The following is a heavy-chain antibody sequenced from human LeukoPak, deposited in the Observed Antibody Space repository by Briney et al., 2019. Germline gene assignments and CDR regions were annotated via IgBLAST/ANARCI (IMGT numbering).Heavy chain of an antibody. V-gene: IGHV1-2*02. CDR1: GYTFTGYY. CDR3: ARVRVPVAVAKDFDH. J-gene: IGHJ4*02. Sequence: ASVKVSCKASGYTFTGYYMHWVRQAPGQGLEWMGWIDPNNGGTNYAEKFQGRVTMTRDTSIITAYMEVSRLRSDDTAIYYCARVRVPVAVAKDFDHWGQGTLVTVSS. CDR2: IDPNNGGT. D-gene: IGHD2-2*01.